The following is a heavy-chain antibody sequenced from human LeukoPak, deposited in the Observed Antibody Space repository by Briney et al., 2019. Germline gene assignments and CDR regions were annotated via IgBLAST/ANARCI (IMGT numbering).Heavy chain of an antibody. CDR2: IRTKAFGGTP. CDR3: TRDGFGTVATGRYFDY. D-gene: IGHD1-26*01. J-gene: IGHJ4*02. Sequence: GGSLRLSCIVSGFTFGDYAISWVRQAPGKGLEWVGFIRTKAFGGTPEYAASVKGRFTISRDDSKSIVYLQMNSLKTEDTAVYYCTRDGFGTVATGRYFDYWGQGTLVTVSS. V-gene: IGHV3-49*04. CDR1: GFTFGDYA.